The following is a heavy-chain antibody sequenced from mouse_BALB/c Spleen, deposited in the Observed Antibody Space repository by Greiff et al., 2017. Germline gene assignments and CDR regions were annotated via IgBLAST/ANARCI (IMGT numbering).Heavy chain of an antibody. CDR2: IYPSDSYT. J-gene: IGHJ4*01. CDR1: GYTFTSYW. D-gene: IGHD2-4*01. V-gene: IGHV1-69*02. CDR3: TRSPLYDYDGDYYAMDY. Sequence: QVQLQQPGAELVRPGASVKLSCKASGYTFTSYWINWVKQRPGQGLEWIGNIYPSDSYTNYNQKFKDKATLTVDKSSSTAYMQLSSPTSEDSAVYYCTRSPLYDYDGDYYAMDYWGQGTSVTVSS.